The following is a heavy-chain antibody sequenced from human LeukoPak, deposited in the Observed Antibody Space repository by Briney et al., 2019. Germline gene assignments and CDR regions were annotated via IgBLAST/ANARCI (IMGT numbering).Heavy chain of an antibody. J-gene: IGHJ4*02. CDR3: ARDLYCSGGSCYPLGTFDY. D-gene: IGHD2-15*01. V-gene: IGHV3-48*03. CDR1: GFTFISYE. Sequence: PGGSLRLSCVASGFTFISYEMNWVRQAPGKGLEWVSYISSSGGTMYYADSVKGRFTISRDNAKNSLYLQMNSLRAEDTAVYYCARDLYCSGGSCYPLGTFDYWGQGTLVTVSS. CDR2: ISSSGGTM.